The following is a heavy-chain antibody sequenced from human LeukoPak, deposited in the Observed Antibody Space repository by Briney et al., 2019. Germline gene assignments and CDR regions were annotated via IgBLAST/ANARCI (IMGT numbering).Heavy chain of an antibody. CDR2: IYYSGST. CDR3: ARRPVLGGYYYGMDV. J-gene: IGHJ6*02. D-gene: IGHD3-3*02. Sequence: SETLSLTCTVSGGSISSYYWSWIRQPPGKGLEWVGYIYYSGSTNYNPSLKSRVTISVDTSKNKFSLKLSSVTAADTAVYYCARRPVLGGYYYGMDVWGQGTTVTVSS. V-gene: IGHV4-59*08. CDR1: GGSISSYY.